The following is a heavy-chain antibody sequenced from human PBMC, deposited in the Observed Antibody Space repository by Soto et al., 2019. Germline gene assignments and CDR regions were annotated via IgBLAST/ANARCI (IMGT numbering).Heavy chain of an antibody. CDR2: ITDSGTGT. D-gene: IGHD6-13*01. V-gene: IGHV3-23*01. CDR3: AKGLINGRWYAED. Sequence: EVHLLESGGGLVHPGESLRLSCGASGFTFSSCVMTWVRQAPGKGLEWVSCITDSGTGTYYADSVKGRFTISRDNSKQNLYLEIKNVRAEDTGVYYCAKGLINGRWYAEDWGQGTLVTVSS. J-gene: IGHJ4*02. CDR1: GFTFSSCV.